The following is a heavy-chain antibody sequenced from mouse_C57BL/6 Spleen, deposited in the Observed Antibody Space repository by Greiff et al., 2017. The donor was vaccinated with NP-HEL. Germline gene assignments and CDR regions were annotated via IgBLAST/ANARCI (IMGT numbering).Heavy chain of an antibody. D-gene: IGHD6-2*01. CDR3: ARESLGYWYFDV. V-gene: IGHV1-64*01. CDR1: GYTFTSYW. J-gene: IGHJ1*03. CDR2: IHPNSGST. Sequence: QVQLQQPGAELVKPGASVKLSCKASGYTFTSYWMHWVKQRPGQGLEWIGMIHPNSGSTNYNEKFKSKATLTVDKSSSTAYMQLSSLTSEDSAVYYCARESLGYWYFDVWGTGTTVTVSS.